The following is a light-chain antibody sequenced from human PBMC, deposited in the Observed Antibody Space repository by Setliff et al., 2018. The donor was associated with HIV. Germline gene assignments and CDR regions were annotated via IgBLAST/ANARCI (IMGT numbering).Light chain of an antibody. CDR1: SSDVGDSDY. Sequence: QSALTQPASVSGSPGQSITLSCTGTSSDVGDSDYVSWYQQHPGKAPKLMIYEVTNRPSGISDRFSGSKSGNTASLTISGLQTEDEADYYCFSYTSSFLMVFGGGTKVTV. CDR3: FSYTSSFLMV. CDR2: EVT. J-gene: IGLJ2*01. V-gene: IGLV2-14*01.